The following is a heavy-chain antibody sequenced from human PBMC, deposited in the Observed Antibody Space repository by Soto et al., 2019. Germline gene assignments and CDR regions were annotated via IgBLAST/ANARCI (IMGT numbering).Heavy chain of an antibody. CDR1: GLSLSTSGVV. J-gene: IGHJ4*02. Sequence: QITFKESGPTLVKPTQTLTLTCTFSGLSLSTSGVVVCWIRQPPGKALEWLARIYWIDDKRYSPSLKSRLTITQETAKNQVVLTLTNMDPVDTATYYWAQLRGPGYCSGCSCFRTFDYLGQGTPVTVAS. CDR3: AQLRGPGYCSGCSCFRTFDY. V-gene: IGHV2-5*01. D-gene: IGHD2-15*01. CDR2: IYWIDDK.